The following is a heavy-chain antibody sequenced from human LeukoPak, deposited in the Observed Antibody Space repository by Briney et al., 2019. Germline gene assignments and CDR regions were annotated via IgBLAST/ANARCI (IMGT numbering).Heavy chain of an antibody. V-gene: IGHV1-18*01. CDR2: ISAYNGNT. CDR1: GGTFSSYA. J-gene: IGHJ4*02. Sequence: GASVKVSCKASGGTFSSYAISWVRQAPGQGLKWMGWISAYNGNTNYAQKLQGRVTMTTDTSTSTAYMELRSLRSDDTAVYYCARPLMDSSGWYSDWGQGTLVTVSS. CDR3: ARPLMDSSGWYSD. D-gene: IGHD6-19*01.